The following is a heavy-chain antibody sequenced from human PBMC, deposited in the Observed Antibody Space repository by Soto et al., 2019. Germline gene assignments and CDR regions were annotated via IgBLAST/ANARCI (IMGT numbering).Heavy chain of an antibody. CDR2: INHSGST. D-gene: IGHD3-10*01. CDR1: GGSFSGYY. V-gene: IGHV4-34*01. CDR3: ARGKGPTMVRGATRYYFDY. Sequence: SETLSLTCAVYGGSFSGYYWSWIRQPPGKGLEWIGEINHSGSTNYNPSLKSRVTISVDTSKNQFSLKLSSVTAADTAVYYCARGKGPTMVRGATRYYFDYWGQGTLVTVSS. J-gene: IGHJ4*02.